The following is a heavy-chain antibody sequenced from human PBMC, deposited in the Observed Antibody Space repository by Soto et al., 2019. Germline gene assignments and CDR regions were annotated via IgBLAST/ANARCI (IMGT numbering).Heavy chain of an antibody. Sequence: GGSLRLSCTASGFTFRTYAMTWFRQAPGKGLEWVSAISGSGSTFYANSVKGRFTISRDNSRNTVSLQMHSLRAEDSAIYYCAKEKDYDFVWGSDRYTFHSWGQGILVSVSS. CDR3: AKEKDYDFVWGSDRYTFHS. CDR1: GFTFRTYA. J-gene: IGHJ1*01. D-gene: IGHD3-16*02. CDR2: ISGSGST. V-gene: IGHV3-23*01.